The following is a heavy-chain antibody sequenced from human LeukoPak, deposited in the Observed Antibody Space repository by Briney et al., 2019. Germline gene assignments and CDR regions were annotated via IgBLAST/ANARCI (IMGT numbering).Heavy chain of an antibody. CDR1: GFTFSSYG. V-gene: IGHV3-48*04. D-gene: IGHD5-18*01. Sequence: GGSLRLSCVASGFTFSSYGMNWVRQAPGKGLEWVSYISSSSTTIYYADSVKGRFTISRDNAKKSLFLQMNSLRAEDTGLYFCAKVHGFSYGYFDYWGQGTLVTVSS. CDR2: ISSSSTTI. J-gene: IGHJ4*02. CDR3: AKVHGFSYGYFDY.